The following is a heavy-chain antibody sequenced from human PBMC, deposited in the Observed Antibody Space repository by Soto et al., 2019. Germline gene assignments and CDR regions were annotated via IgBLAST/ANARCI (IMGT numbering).Heavy chain of an antibody. J-gene: IGHJ4*02. Sequence: SETLSLTCAVSGGSISSSNWWSWVRQPPGKGLEWIGEIYHSGSTNYNPSLKSRVTISVDKSKNQFSLKLSSVTAADTAVYYCARSLNYYDSSGYYYRFDYWGQGTLVTVSS. CDR3: ARSLNYYDSSGYYYRFDY. CDR1: GGSISSSNW. D-gene: IGHD3-22*01. CDR2: IYHSGST. V-gene: IGHV4-4*02.